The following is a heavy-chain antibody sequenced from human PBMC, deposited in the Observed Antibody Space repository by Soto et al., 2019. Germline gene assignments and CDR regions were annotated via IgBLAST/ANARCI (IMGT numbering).Heavy chain of an antibody. Sequence: QVQLQQWGAGLLKPSETLSLTCAVYGGSFSGYYWSWIRQPPGKGLEWIGEINHSRSTNYNPSLKRQVTILVDTSTNQFSLRLSSVTAPDTAVYYCAYGYYADYWGQGTLVTVSS. V-gene: IGHV4-34*01. J-gene: IGHJ4*02. CDR3: AYGYYADY. D-gene: IGHD5-18*01. CDR2: INHSRST. CDR1: GGSFSGYY.